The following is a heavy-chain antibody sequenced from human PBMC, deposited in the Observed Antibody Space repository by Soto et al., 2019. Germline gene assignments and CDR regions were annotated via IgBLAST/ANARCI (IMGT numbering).Heavy chain of an antibody. D-gene: IGHD6-19*01. CDR1: GGSISSGGYY. CDR3: VRSAVAGFPPTPYYGMDV. J-gene: IGHJ6*02. Sequence: SETLSLTCTVSGGSISSGGYYWSWIRQHPGKGLEWIGYIYYSGSTYYNPSLKSRVTISVDASKNQFSLKLSSVTAADTAVYYCVRSAVAGFPPTPYYGMDVWGQGTTVTVSS. V-gene: IGHV4-31*03. CDR2: IYYSGST.